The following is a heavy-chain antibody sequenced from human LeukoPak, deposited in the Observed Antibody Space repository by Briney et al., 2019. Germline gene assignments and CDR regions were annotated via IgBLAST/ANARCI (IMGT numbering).Heavy chain of an antibody. CDR3: VRNSGSYYGGHYYYYYGMDV. V-gene: IGHV3-7*03. D-gene: IGHD1-26*01. CDR2: IKQDGSEQ. CDR1: GFIFSKNW. J-gene: IGHJ6*02. Sequence: GGSLRLSCAASGFIFSKNWMSWVRQAPGKGLEWVANIKQDGSEQYYVDSVRGRFITSRDNAKNTLFLQMNSLRAEDTAVYYCVRNSGSYYGGHYYYYYGMDVWGQGTTATVSS.